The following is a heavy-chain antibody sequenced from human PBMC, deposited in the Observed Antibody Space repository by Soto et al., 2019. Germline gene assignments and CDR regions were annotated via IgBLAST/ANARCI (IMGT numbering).Heavy chain of an antibody. J-gene: IGHJ3*02. CDR3: ARVPRSGWYYDAFDI. CDR2: MNPNSGNT. Sequence: ASVKVSCQASGYTFTSYDINWLRQATGQGLEWMGWMNPNSGNTGYAQKFQGRVTMTRNTSISTAYMELSSLRSEDTAVYYCARVPRSGWYYDAFDIWGQGTMVTVSS. V-gene: IGHV1-8*01. CDR1: GYTFTSYD. D-gene: IGHD6-19*01.